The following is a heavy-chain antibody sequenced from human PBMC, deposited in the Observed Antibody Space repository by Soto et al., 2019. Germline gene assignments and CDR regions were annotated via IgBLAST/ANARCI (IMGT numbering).Heavy chain of an antibody. CDR2: ISAYNGNT. D-gene: IGHD4-17*01. CDR3: ARSTVTTPRQGWFDP. V-gene: IGHV1-18*01. Sequence: QVQLVQSGAEVKKPGASVKVSCKASGYTFTSYGISWVRQAPGQGLEWMGWISAYNGNTNYAQKLQGRVTMTTDTSTSTAYRELRSLRSDDTAVYYCARSTVTTPRQGWFDPWGQGTLVTVSS. CDR1: GYTFTSYG. J-gene: IGHJ5*02.